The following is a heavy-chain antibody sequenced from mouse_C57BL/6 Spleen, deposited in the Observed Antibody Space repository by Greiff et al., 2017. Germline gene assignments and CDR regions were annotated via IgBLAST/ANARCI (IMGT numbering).Heavy chain of an antibody. CDR2: IDPSDSET. Sequence: VQLQQSGAELVKPGASVKLSCKASGYTFTSYWMHWVKQRPIQGLEWIGNIDPSDSETHYNQKFKDKATLTVDKSSSTAYMQLSSLTSEDSAVYYCARKDSNYWYFDVWGTGTTVTVSS. D-gene: IGHD2-5*01. J-gene: IGHJ1*03. CDR1: GYTFTSYW. V-gene: IGHV1-52*01. CDR3: ARKDSNYWYFDV.